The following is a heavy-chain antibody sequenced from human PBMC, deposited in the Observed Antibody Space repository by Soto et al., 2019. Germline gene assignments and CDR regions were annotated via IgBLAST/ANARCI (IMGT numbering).Heavy chain of an antibody. CDR3: AREKGQFDY. CDR2: IYHSGST. Sequence: SETLSLTCAVSGGSISSGGYSWSWIRQPPGKGLEWIGYIYHSGSTYYNPSLKSRVTISVDRSKNQFSLKLSSVTAADTAVYYCAREKGQFDYWGQGNLVTVS. V-gene: IGHV4-30-2*01. J-gene: IGHJ4*02. CDR1: GGSISSGGYS.